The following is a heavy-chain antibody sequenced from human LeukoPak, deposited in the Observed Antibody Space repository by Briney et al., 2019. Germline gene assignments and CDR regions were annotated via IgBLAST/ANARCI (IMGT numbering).Heavy chain of an antibody. J-gene: IGHJ5*02. D-gene: IGHD1-26*01. CDR2: INPSGSST. V-gene: IGHV1-46*01. CDR1: GYSFTSYY. CDR3: ARDNSVGETAWWFDP. Sequence: ASVKVSCKASGYSFTSYYMHWVRQAPGQGLEWMGLINPSGSSTTYAQRFQGRVTMTRDISTSTDYMELTSLTSDDTAMYYCARDNSVGETAWWFDPWGQGTLVTVSS.